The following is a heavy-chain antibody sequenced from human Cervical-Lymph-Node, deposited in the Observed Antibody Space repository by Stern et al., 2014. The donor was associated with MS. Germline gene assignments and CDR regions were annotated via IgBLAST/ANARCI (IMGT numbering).Heavy chain of an antibody. CDR3: TTASAWL. J-gene: IGHJ4*02. V-gene: IGHV3-15*05. D-gene: IGHD5-12*01. CDR2: IKSETDGGTT. CDR1: GFTFSDAW. Sequence: EVQLLESGGGLVKPGGALRLSCAASGFTFSDAWLSWVRQAPGKGLEWVGRIKSETDGGTTDYAVPLKGRFTISRDDSRNTLYLQMDSLKTEDTAVYFCTTASAWLWGQGTLVTVSS.